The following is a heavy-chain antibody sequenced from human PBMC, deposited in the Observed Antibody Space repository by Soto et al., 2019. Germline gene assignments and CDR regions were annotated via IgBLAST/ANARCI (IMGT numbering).Heavy chain of an antibody. J-gene: IGHJ6*02. Sequence: QVQLVQSGTEVKKPGSSVKVSCKASGGTFSSYTISWVRQAPGQGLEWMGRIIPILGIANYAQKFQGRVTITADKCTSTAYMEPSSLRSEDSAVYYCARDGVVVAATDYYYYYGMDVWGQGTTVTVSS. D-gene: IGHD2-15*01. CDR2: IIPILGIA. CDR1: GGTFSSYT. V-gene: IGHV1-69*08. CDR3: ARDGVVVAATDYYYYYGMDV.